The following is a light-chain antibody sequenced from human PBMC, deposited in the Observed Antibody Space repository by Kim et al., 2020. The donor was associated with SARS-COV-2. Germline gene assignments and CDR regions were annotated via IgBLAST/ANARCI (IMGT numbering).Light chain of an antibody. Sequence: LSPGERATPSARGRRSISSNYLAWYQQKPGKAPTLLIYGASSRATGIPDRFRGSGSGTDFTLIITRLEPEDFAVYYCQQYGGSLQTFGQGTKLEI. J-gene: IGKJ2*01. CDR2: GAS. V-gene: IGKV3-20*01. CDR3: QQYGGSLQT. CDR1: RSISSNY.